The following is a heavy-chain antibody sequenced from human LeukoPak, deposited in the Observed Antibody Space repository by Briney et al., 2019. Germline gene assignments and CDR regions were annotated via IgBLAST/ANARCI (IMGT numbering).Heavy chain of an antibody. CDR2: ISGSGSNI. CDR3: ARDLYGDYAIDY. CDR1: GFTFSIYS. V-gene: IGHV3-21*01. Sequence: PGGSLRLSCAASGFTFSIYSMTWVRQAPGKGLEWVSSISGSGSNIDYADSMKGRFTISRDNAKNSLYLQMNSLRAEDTAVYYCARDLYGDYAIDYWGQGTLVIVFS. D-gene: IGHD4-17*01. J-gene: IGHJ4*02.